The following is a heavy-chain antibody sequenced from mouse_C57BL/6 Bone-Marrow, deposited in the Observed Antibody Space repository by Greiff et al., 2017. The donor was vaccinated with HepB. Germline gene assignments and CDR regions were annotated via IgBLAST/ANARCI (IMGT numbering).Heavy chain of an antibody. CDR2: IDPETGGT. Sequence: QVQLQQSGAELVRPGASVTLSCKASGYTFTDYEMHWVQQTPVHGLEWIGAIDPETGGTAYNQKFKGKAILTADKSSSTAYMELRSLTSEDSAVYYCTRSGDYDEGGFDYWGQGTTLTVSS. J-gene: IGHJ2*01. CDR1: GYTFTDYE. CDR3: TRSGDYDEGGFDY. D-gene: IGHD2-4*01. V-gene: IGHV1-15*01.